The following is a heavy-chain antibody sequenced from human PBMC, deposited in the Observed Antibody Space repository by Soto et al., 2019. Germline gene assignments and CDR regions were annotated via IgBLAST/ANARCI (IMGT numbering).Heavy chain of an antibody. CDR3: ARSTSSGYYYY. V-gene: IGHV3-64*04. J-gene: IGHJ4*02. CDR2: VSGDGVRI. Sequence: GGSLRLSCSASGFTFSSYSMHWVRQSPGKGLEYLPHVSGDGVRIYYADSVKGRFTISKDNSKNTLYLQMNSLRAEDTAVYYCARSTSSGYYYYWGQGTLVTVSS. CDR1: GFTFSSYS. D-gene: IGHD3-22*01.